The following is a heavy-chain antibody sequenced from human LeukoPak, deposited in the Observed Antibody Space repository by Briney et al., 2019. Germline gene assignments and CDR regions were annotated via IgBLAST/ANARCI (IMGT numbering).Heavy chain of an antibody. Sequence: WASVKVSCKASGYTFTSYYIHWVRQAPGQGLDWMGIINPNGGSTSYAQKFQGRVTMTRDTSTSTVYMELSSLRSEDTAVYYCASEVELSGSGNLDYWGQGTLVTVSS. D-gene: IGHD1-14*01. V-gene: IGHV1-46*01. CDR2: INPNGGST. CDR1: GYTFTSYY. J-gene: IGHJ4*02. CDR3: ASEVELSGSGNLDY.